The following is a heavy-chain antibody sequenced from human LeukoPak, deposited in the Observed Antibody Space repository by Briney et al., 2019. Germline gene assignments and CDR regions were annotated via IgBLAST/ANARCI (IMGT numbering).Heavy chain of an antibody. Sequence: ASVKVSCKASGGTFSSYPISWVRQAPGQGLEWMGGIIPIFGTANYAQKFQGRVTITADKSTSTADMELSSLRAEDTALYYCARDMGGYCTNGVCYRVDAFDIWGQGTMVTVSS. CDR3: ARDMGGYCTNGVCYRVDAFDI. CDR2: IIPIFGTA. J-gene: IGHJ3*02. CDR1: GGTFSSYP. D-gene: IGHD2-8*01. V-gene: IGHV1-69*06.